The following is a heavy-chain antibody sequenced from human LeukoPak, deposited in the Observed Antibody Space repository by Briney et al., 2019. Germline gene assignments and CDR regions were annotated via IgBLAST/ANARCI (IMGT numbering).Heavy chain of an antibody. CDR3: ARDGGYGYGWFDP. CDR2: MNPNSGNT. CDR1: GYTFTSYD. D-gene: IGHD5-18*01. J-gene: IGHJ5*02. Sequence: ASVKVSCKASGYTFTSYDINWVRQATGQGLEWMGWMNPNSGNTGYAQKFQGRVTMTRDTSISTAYMELSRLRSDDTAVYYCARDGGYGYGWFDPWGQGTLVTVSS. V-gene: IGHV1-8*01.